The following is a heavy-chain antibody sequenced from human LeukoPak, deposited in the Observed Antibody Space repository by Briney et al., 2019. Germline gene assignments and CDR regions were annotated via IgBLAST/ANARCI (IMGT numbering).Heavy chain of an antibody. J-gene: IGHJ4*02. CDR1: GGTFSSYA. CDR2: IIPIFGTA. Sequence: ASVKVSCKASGGTFSSYAISWVRQAPGQGLEWMGGIIPIFGTANYAQKFQGRVTITADESTSTAYMELSSLRSEDTAVYYCARGYGSGSYYAYFDYWGQGTLVTVSS. V-gene: IGHV1-69*13. CDR3: ARGYGSGSYYAYFDY. D-gene: IGHD3-10*01.